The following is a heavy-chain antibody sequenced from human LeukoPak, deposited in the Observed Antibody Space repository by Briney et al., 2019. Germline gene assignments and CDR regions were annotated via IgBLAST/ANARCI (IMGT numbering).Heavy chain of an antibody. CDR3: ANKGSSGFYYYYMDV. D-gene: IGHD6-6*01. J-gene: IGHJ6*03. V-gene: IGHV4-39*07. CDR1: GGSISSSSYY. Sequence: SETLSLTCAVSGGSISSSSYYWGWLRQPPGKGLEWIGSIYYSGSTYYNPSLKSRVTISVDTSKNQFSLKLRSVTSADTAVYYCANKGSSGFYYYYMDVWGKGTTVTVSS. CDR2: IYYSGST.